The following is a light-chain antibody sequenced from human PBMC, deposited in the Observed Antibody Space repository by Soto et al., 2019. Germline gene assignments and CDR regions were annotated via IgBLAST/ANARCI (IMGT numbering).Light chain of an antibody. CDR2: GAS. Sequence: DVQMTQSPSTLSASVGDSVTLTCRASQAINIWLAWYQQKPGKAPKLLIYGASTLESGVPSRFSGSGSGTEFTLTIYSLQPDDFATYYCEQYQTYPWTFGQGTKV. CDR3: EQYQTYPWT. V-gene: IGKV1-5*01. J-gene: IGKJ1*01. CDR1: QAINIW.